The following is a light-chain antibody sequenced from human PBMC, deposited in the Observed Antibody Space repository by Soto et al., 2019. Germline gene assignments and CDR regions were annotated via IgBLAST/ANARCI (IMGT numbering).Light chain of an antibody. V-gene: IGKV3-11*01. CDR1: QSGDRF. CDR3: QQRTT. J-gene: IGKJ2*01. Sequence: EIVLTQSPATLSLSPGERATLSCRSSQSGDRFLAWYQQKGGQAPRLLIYDASKRATDIPPRFSGSASGTDFTLTISSLEPEDFAVYYCQQRTTFGQGTKLEI. CDR2: DAS.